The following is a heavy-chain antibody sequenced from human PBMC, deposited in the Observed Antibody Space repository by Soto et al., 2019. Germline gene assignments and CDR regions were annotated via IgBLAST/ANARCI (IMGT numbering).Heavy chain of an antibody. D-gene: IGHD3-22*01. CDR1: GGTFSSYA. CDR3: ARTPGITMIVAFENYYFDY. V-gene: IGHV1-69*13. Sequence: SVKVSCKASGGTFSSYAISWVRQAPGQGLEWMGGIIPIFGTANYAQKFQGRVTITADESTSTAYMELSSLRSEDTAVYYCARTPGITMIVAFENYYFDYWGQGTLVTVSS. CDR2: IIPIFGTA. J-gene: IGHJ4*02.